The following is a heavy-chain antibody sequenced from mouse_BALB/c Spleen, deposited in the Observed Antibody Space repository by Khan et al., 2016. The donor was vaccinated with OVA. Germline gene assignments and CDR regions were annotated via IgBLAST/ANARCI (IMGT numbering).Heavy chain of an antibody. CDR2: INTYTGEP. J-gene: IGHJ1*01. CDR1: GYTFTNYG. V-gene: IGHV9-1*02. D-gene: IGHD1-3*01. CDR3: ARSSSYWYSDV. Sequence: QIQLVQSGPELKKPGETVKISCKASGYTFTNYGMNWVKQAPGKGLKWMGWINTYTGEPTYVDDFKGRFAFSLETSASTAYLQINNLKNEDMTTYFCARSSSYWYSDVWGAGTTVTVSS.